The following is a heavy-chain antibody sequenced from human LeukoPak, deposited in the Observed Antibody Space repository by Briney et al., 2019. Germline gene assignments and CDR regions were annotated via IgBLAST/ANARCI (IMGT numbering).Heavy chain of an antibody. V-gene: IGHV1-18*01. CDR2: ISAYNGNT. Sequence: ASVKVSCTASGYTFTSYGISWVRQAPGQGLEWMGWISAYNGNTNYAQKLQGRVTMTTDTSTSTAYMELRSLRSDDTAVHYCARGGVTIFGVVTTIDYWGQGTLVTVSS. CDR1: GYTFTSYG. D-gene: IGHD3-3*01. CDR3: ARGGVTIFGVVTTIDY. J-gene: IGHJ4*02.